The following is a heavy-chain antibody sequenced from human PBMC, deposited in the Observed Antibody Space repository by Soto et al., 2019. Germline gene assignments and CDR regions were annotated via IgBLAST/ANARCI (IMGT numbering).Heavy chain of an antibody. CDR1: GGTFSSYA. J-gene: IGHJ3*02. D-gene: IGHD5-18*01. V-gene: IGHV1-69*10. Sequence: GASVKVSCKASGGTFSSYAISWVRQAPGQGLEWMGGIIPILGTANYAQKFQGRVTITADKSTSTAYMELSSLRSEDTAVYYCARESRGYSRAFDIWGQGTMVTVSS. CDR3: ARESRGYSRAFDI. CDR2: IIPILGTA.